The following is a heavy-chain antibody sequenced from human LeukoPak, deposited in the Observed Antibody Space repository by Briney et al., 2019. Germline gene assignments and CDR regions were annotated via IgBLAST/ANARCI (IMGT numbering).Heavy chain of an antibody. D-gene: IGHD2-8*01. V-gene: IGHV1-18*01. J-gene: IGHJ4*02. CDR3: ARSLDIVLMVYAVDY. CDR1: GYTFTSYG. Sequence: ASVKVSCKASGYTFTSYGISWVRQAPGQGLEWMGWISAYNGNTNYAQKLQGRVTMTTGTSTSTAYMELRSLRSDDTAVYYCARSLDIVLMVYAVDYWGQGTLVTVSS. CDR2: ISAYNGNT.